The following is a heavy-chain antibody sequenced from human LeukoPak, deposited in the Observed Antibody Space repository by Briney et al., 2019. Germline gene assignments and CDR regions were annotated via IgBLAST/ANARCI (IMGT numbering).Heavy chain of an antibody. D-gene: IGHD6-25*01. V-gene: IGHV4-39*01. J-gene: IGHJ5*02. CDR1: GGSISSSSYY. CDR3: ARHGAARFDP. CDR2: IYYSGST. Sequence: SETLSLTRTVSGGSISSSSYYWGWIRQPPGEGLEWIGSIYYSGSTYYNPSLKSRVTISVDTSKNQFSLKLSSVTAADTAVYYCARHGAARFDPWGQGTLVTVSS.